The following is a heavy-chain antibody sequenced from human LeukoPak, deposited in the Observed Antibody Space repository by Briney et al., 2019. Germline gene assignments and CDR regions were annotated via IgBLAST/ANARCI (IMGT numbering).Heavy chain of an antibody. Sequence: GGSLRLSCAASGFTFSSYGMHWVRQAPGKGLEWVAVISYDGSNKYYADSVKGRFTISRDNSKNTLYLQMNSLRAEDTAVYYCAFPYGMVRGAFDIWGQGTMVTVSS. CDR1: GFTFSSYG. CDR2: ISYDGSNK. D-gene: IGHD3-10*01. V-gene: IGHV3-30*03. J-gene: IGHJ3*02. CDR3: AFPYGMVRGAFDI.